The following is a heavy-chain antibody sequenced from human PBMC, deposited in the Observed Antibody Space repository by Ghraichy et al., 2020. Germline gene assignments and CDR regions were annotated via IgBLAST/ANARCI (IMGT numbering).Heavy chain of an antibody. V-gene: IGHV3-21*01. CDR2: ISSSSSYI. D-gene: IGHD1-7*01. CDR1: GFTFSSYS. Sequence: GGSLRLSCAASGFTFSSYSMNWVRQAPGKGLEWVSSISSSSSYIYYADSVKGRFTISRDNAKNSLYLQMNSLRAEDTAVYYCARDRVEAGTGYYYYYGMDVWGQGTTVTVSS. CDR3: ARDRVEAGTGYYYYYGMDV. J-gene: IGHJ6*02.